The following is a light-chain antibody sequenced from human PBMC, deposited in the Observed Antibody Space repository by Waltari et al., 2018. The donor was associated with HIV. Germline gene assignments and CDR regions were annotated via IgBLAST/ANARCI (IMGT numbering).Light chain of an antibody. V-gene: IGLV2-23*01. CDR2: EDN. CDR3: CSYAGRSTWV. Sequence: QSALTQPASVSGSPGQSITISCTGTSSDVGSYNVVSWYQQHPGKAPKLMIYEDNKRPSGVSNRFSGSKSGNTASLTISGLQAEDEADYSCCSYAGRSTWVFGGGTKLTVL. J-gene: IGLJ3*02. CDR1: SSDVGSYNV.